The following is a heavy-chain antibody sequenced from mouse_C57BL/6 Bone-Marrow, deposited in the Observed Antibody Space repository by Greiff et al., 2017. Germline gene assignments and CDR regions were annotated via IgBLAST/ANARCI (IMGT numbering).Heavy chain of an antibody. V-gene: IGHV1-55*01. CDR3: ASYYYGSSSFDG. Sequence: VQLQQPGAELVKPGASVKMSCKASGYTFTSYWITWVKQRPGQGLEWIGDIYPGSGSTNYTEKFKSKATLTVDTSSSTVYMQISSLTSEDSAVYFCASYYYGSSSFDGWGTGTTVTVSS. CDR2: IYPGSGST. J-gene: IGHJ1*03. D-gene: IGHD1-1*01. CDR1: GYTFTSYW.